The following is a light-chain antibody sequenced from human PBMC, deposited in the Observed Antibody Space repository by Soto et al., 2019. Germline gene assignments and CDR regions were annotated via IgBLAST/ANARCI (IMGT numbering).Light chain of an antibody. J-gene: IGKJ5*01. CDR2: DAS. Sequence: EIVLTQSPSTLSLSPGERATLSCRASQSVSSYLAWYQQKPGQAPRLLIYDASNRAAGIPARCSGSGSGTDFTLTISILEPEDFAVYYCQQGSNWPPTFGQGTRLEIK. CDR3: QQGSNWPPT. CDR1: QSVSSY. V-gene: IGKV3-11*01.